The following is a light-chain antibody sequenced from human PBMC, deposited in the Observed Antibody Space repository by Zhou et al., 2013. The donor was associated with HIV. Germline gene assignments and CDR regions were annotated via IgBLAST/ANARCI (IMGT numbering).Light chain of an antibody. CDR2: DVN. CDR1: SNDVGGYNY. V-gene: IGLV2-14*03. CDR3: SSYTNTSPYV. J-gene: IGLJ1*01. Sequence: QSALTQPASVSGSPGQSITISCTGTSNDVGGYNYVSWYQQYPGKAPKLMIYDVNNRPSGVSNRFSGSKSGNTASLTISGLQTEDEADYYCSSYTNTSPYVFGTGTKVTVL.